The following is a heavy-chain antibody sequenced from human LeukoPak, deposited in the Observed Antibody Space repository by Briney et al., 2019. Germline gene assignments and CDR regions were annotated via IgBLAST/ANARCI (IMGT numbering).Heavy chain of an antibody. J-gene: IGHJ4*02. Sequence: EASVKVSCKASGYTFTGYSMHWVRQAPGQGLEWMGWINPNSGGTNYAQKFQGRVTMTRDTSISTAYMELSRLRSDDTAVYYCARAFTGGYDPDFDYWGQGTLVTVSS. CDR3: ARAFTGGYDPDFDY. V-gene: IGHV1-2*02. CDR1: GYTFTGYS. D-gene: IGHD5-12*01. CDR2: INPNSGGT.